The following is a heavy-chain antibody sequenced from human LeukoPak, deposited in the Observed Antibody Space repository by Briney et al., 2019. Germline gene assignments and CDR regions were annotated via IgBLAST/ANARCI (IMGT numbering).Heavy chain of an antibody. V-gene: IGHV1-69*13. CDR2: IIPIFGTA. CDR3: ARDVYYYDSSGSAAY. CDR1: GGTFSSYA. J-gene: IGHJ4*02. Sequence: SVKVSCKASGGTFSSYAISWVRQAPGQGLEWMGGIIPIFGTANYAQEFQGRVTITADESTSTAYMELSSLRSEDTAVYYCARDVYYYDSSGSAAYWGQGTLVTVSS. D-gene: IGHD3-22*01.